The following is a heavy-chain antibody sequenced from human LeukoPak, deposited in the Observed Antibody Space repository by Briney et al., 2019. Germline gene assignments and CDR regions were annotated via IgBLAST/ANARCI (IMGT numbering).Heavy chain of an antibody. J-gene: IGHJ4*02. Sequence: KPGGSLRLSCAASGFTFSDHYMSWIRQAPGKGLEWLSYSSSSGNTTHYADSVRGRFTISRDNAKNSLFLQMNSLRVEDTAIYYCARDGASSWYFDSWGQGTLVTVAS. V-gene: IGHV3-11*01. CDR3: ARDGASSWYFDS. D-gene: IGHD6-13*01. CDR1: GFTFSDHY. CDR2: SSSSGNTT.